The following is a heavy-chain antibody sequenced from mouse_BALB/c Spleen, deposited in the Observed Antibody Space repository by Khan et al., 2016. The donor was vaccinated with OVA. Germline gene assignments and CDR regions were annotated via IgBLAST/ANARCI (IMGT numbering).Heavy chain of an antibody. CDR1: GYTFTSYW. Sequence: DLVKPGASVKLSCKASGYTFTSYWINWIKQRPGQGLEWVGHIGPGSGNTYYNEIFKGKATLTVDTSSSTAYIKLSSLSSEDSAVYFCASSNYYGSSLYAMDYWGQGTSVTVSS. CDR3: ASSNYYGSSLYAMDY. V-gene: IGHV1S41*01. D-gene: IGHD1-1*01. J-gene: IGHJ4*01. CDR2: IGPGSGNT.